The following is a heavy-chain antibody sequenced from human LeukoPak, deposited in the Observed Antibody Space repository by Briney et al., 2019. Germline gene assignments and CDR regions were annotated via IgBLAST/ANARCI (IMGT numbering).Heavy chain of an antibody. J-gene: IGHJ6*02. CDR1: GFTFSSYS. CDR3: AKDNVYSSAWYTYYYYGMDV. CDR2: ISSSSSYI. D-gene: IGHD6-19*01. Sequence: GGSLRLSCAASGFTFSSYSMNWVRQAPGKGLEWVSSISSSSSYIYYADSVKGRFTISRDNAKNSLYLQMNSLRAEDTAVYYCAKDNVYSSAWYTYYYYGMDVWGQGTTVTVSS. V-gene: IGHV3-21*01.